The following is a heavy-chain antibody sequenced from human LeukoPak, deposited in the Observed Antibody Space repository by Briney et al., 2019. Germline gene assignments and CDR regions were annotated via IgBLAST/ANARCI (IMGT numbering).Heavy chain of an antibody. CDR3: ARDLYRVPWYFDL. CDR1: GGSISSYY. Sequence: SETLSLTCTVSGGSISSYYWSWIRQPAGKGLEWIGRIYYSGSTYYNPSLKSRVTISVDTSKNQFSLKLSSVTAADTAVYYCARDLYRVPWYFDLWGRGTLVTVSS. V-gene: IGHV4-4*07. D-gene: IGHD1-14*01. CDR2: IYYSGST. J-gene: IGHJ2*01.